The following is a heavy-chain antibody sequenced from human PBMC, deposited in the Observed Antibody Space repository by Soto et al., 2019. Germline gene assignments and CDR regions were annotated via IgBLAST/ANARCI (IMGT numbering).Heavy chain of an antibody. D-gene: IGHD3-22*01. CDR2: MYSSGST. CDR3: AIVNVLDSSGYGMSDY. J-gene: IGHJ4*02. Sequence: PSETLSLTCTVSGGSISSGDYYWSWIRQPPGKGLEWIGYMYSSGSTHYNPPLKSRVTISIDTSKNQFSLKLSSVTAADTAVYYCAIVNVLDSSGYGMSDYWAQGTLVTVSS. V-gene: IGHV4-30-4*01. CDR1: GGSISSGDYY.